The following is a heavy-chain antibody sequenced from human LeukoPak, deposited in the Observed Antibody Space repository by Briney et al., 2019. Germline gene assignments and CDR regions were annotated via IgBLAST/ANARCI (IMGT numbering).Heavy chain of an antibody. D-gene: IGHD5-12*01. V-gene: IGHV3-21*01. CDR3: ARDRFGATIWALFDY. J-gene: IGHJ4*02. Sequence: GGSLRLSCAASGFTFSSYSMNWVRQAPGKGLEWVSSISSSSSYIYYADSVKGRFTISRDNAKNSLYLQMNSLRAEDKAVDYYARDRFGATIWALFDYWGQGTLGTVSS. CDR1: GFTFSSYS. CDR2: ISSSSSYI.